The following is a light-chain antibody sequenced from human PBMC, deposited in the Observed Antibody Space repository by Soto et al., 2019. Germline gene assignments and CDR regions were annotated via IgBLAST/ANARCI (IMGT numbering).Light chain of an antibody. CDR2: GAA. J-gene: IGKJ3*01. Sequence: DIQMTQSPSSLAASVGDRVAITCRASQNIRNYLNWYQQKPGKAPRVLIYGAASLQSGVPSRFSGSGSGTNFSLTINSLQPEDYATYYCQQYNNWPPGVTFGPGTKVDIK. CDR1: QNIRNY. V-gene: IGKV1-39*01. CDR3: QQYNNWPPGVT.